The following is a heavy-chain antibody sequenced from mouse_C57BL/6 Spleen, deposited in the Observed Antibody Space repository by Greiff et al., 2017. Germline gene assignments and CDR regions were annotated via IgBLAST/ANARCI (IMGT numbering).Heavy chain of an antibody. J-gene: IGHJ3*01. CDR3: ARQRETAQAPFSY. CDR2: INPSSGYT. CDR1: GYTFTSYW. V-gene: IGHV1-7*01. Sequence: QVQLQQSGAELAKPGASVKLSCKASGYTFTSYWMHWVKQRPGQGLEWIGYINPSSGYTKYNQKFKDKATLTADQSSSTAYMQLSSLTYEDSAVYYCARQRETAQAPFSYWGQGTLVTVSA. D-gene: IGHD3-2*02.